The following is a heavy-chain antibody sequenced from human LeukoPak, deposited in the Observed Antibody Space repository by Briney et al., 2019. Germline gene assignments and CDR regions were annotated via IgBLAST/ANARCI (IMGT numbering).Heavy chain of an antibody. CDR2: ISSSGSTI. Sequence: GGSLRLSCAASGFTISSYEMNWVRQAPGKGLEWVSYISSSGSTIYYADSVKGRFTISRDNAKNSLYLQMNSLRAEDRAVYYCAELGITMIGGVWGKGTTVTISS. J-gene: IGHJ6*03. CDR3: AELGITMIGGV. CDR1: GFTISSYE. D-gene: IGHD3-10*02. V-gene: IGHV3-48*03.